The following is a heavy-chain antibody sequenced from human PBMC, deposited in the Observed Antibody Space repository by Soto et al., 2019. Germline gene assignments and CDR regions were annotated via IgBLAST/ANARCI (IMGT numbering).Heavy chain of an antibody. D-gene: IGHD6-13*01. CDR1: GFAFSTYA. Sequence: GGSLRLSCAASGFAFSTYAMTWVRQAPGKGLEWVSVISGSGGSSYYAASVKGRFTISRDNSKNTVYLQMNGLRAEDTALYFCAKVTKRAAAGRYEYYKYGMDVWGQGTTVTGLL. CDR3: AKVTKRAAAGRYEYYKYGMDV. V-gene: IGHV3-23*01. CDR2: ISGSGGSS. J-gene: IGHJ6*02.